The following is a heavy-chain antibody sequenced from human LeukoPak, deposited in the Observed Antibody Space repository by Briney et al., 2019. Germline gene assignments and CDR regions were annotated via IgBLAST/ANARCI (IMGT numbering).Heavy chain of an antibody. J-gene: IGHJ4*02. V-gene: IGHV3-30*04. CDR1: GFTFSSYA. D-gene: IGHD6-13*01. Sequence: GGSLRLSCAASGFTFSSYAMHWVRQAPGKGLEWLAVISYDGSNKYYANSVNVKGRFTISRDNAKNSLFLQMNSLRAEDTAVYYCARDQVSIAGTGIDYWGQGTLVTVSS. CDR2: ISYDGSNK. CDR3: ARDQVSIAGTGIDY.